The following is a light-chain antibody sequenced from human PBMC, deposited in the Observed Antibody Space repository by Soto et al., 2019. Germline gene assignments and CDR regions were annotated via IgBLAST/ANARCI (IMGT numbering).Light chain of an antibody. J-gene: IGKJ3*01. CDR1: QSVLYSSNNKNY. V-gene: IGKV4-1*01. CDR2: WAS. CDR3: QQYGNSPFT. Sequence: DIVMTQSPDSLAVSLGERATINCKSSQSVLYSSNNKNYLVWYQQKPGQPPKLLIYWASTRESGVPDRFSGSGSGTDFTLTISRLEPEDFAVYYCQQYGNSPFTFGPGTKVDIK.